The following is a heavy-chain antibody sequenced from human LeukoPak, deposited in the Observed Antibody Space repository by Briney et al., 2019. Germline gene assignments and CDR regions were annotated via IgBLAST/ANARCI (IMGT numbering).Heavy chain of an antibody. CDR2: INGNSGNI. D-gene: IGHD3-10*01. J-gene: IGHJ4*02. CDR3: AKDMRSYYGSGSYYNIFDY. Sequence: GRSLRLSCVASGFTFDDYAMHWVRQAPGKGLEWVSGINGNSGNIGYADSVKGRFIISRDNAKNSLYLQMNSLRAEDTALYYCAKDMRSYYGSGSYYNIFDYWGQGTLVTVSS. V-gene: IGHV3-9*01. CDR1: GFTFDDYA.